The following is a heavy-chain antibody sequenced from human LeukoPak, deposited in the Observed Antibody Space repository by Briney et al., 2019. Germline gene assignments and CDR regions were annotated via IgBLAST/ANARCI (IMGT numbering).Heavy chain of an antibody. CDR2: INPNSGGT. V-gene: IGHV1-2*06. CDR3: ARDLTRIAVVPAADWGGDAFDI. Sequence: GASVKVSCKASGYTFTGYYMHWVRQAPGQGLEWMGRINPNSGGTNYAQKFQGRVTMTRDTSISTAYMELSRLRSDDTAVYYCARDLTRIAVVPAADWGGDAFDIWGQGTMVTVSS. D-gene: IGHD2-2*01. CDR1: GYTFTGYY. J-gene: IGHJ3*02.